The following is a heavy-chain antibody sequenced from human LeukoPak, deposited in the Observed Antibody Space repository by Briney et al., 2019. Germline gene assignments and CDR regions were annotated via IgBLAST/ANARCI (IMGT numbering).Heavy chain of an antibody. CDR3: ATDGWGVPGMDV. V-gene: IGHV1-24*01. J-gene: IGHJ6*02. D-gene: IGHD3-10*01. Sequence: ASVKVSCKVSGYTLTELSMHWVRQAPGKGLEWMGGFDPEDGETIYAQKFQGRVTMTEDTSTDTAYMVLSSLRSEDTAVYYCATDGWGVPGMDVWGQGTTVTVSS. CDR1: GYTLTELS. CDR2: FDPEDGET.